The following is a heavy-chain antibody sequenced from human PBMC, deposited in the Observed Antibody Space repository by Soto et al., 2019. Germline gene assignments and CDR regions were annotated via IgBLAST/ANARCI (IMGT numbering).Heavy chain of an antibody. CDR3: GSAQDIVVVVAARGDAFDI. V-gene: IGHV1-2*02. Sequence: ASVKVSCKASGYTFTGYYMHWVRQAPGQGLEWMGWINPNSGGTNYAQKFQGRVTMTRDTSIRTAYMEVSRLRSDDTAVYYCGSAQDIVVVVAARGDAFDIWGQGTTVTVSS. CDR2: INPNSGGT. J-gene: IGHJ3*02. D-gene: IGHD2-15*01. CDR1: GYTFTGYY.